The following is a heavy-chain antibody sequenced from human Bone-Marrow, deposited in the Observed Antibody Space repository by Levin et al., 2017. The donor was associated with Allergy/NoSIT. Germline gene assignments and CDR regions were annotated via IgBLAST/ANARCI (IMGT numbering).Heavy chain of an antibody. CDR3: VRTVPVNYPNLDAFDL. CDR2: ISHNGIT. CDR1: GYSITNAYY. Sequence: SETLSLTCGVSGYSITNAYYWGWIRQPPGKGLQWLGSISHNGITSYNPSLKGRVTISLDASKNHFSLRLTSVTAADTAVYFCVRTVPVNYPNLDAFDLWGQGTMDNVSS. V-gene: IGHV4-38-2*01. J-gene: IGHJ3*01. D-gene: IGHD1-7*01.